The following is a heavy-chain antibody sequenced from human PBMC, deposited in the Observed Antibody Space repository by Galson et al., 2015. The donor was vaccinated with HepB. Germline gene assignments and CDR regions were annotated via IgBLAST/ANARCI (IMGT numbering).Heavy chain of an antibody. CDR2: ISYDGSNK. CDR1: GFTFSSYA. V-gene: IGHV3-30*04. J-gene: IGHJ3*02. CDR3: AREEQGRWGAFDI. Sequence: SLRLSCAASGFTFSSYAMHWVRQAPGKGLEWVAVISYDGSNKYYADSVKGRFTISRDNSKNTLYLQMNSLRAEDTAVHYCAREEQGRWGAFDIWGQGTMVTVSS. D-gene: IGHD7-27*01.